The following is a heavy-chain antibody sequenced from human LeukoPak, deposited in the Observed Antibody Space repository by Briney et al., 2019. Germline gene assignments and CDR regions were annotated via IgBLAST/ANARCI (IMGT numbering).Heavy chain of an antibody. CDR2: ISVSGGTT. D-gene: IGHD6-6*01. Sequence: GGSLRLSCAASGFTFSSYAMSWVRQAPGKGLDGVSAISVSGGTTYYPDSVKGRFTLSRDNSKSTLYVQMNSLRAEDTAVYYCAIVVAARQGTIDPWGQGTLVTISS. CDR3: AIVVAARQGTIDP. CDR1: GFTFSSYA. V-gene: IGHV3-23*01. J-gene: IGHJ5*02.